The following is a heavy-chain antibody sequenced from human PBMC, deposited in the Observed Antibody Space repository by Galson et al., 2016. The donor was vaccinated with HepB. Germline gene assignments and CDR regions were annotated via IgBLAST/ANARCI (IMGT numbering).Heavy chain of an antibody. V-gene: IGHV1-69*13. Sequence: SVKVSCKASGGTFNRYAISWVRQAPGQGLQWIGGIIPIFGTAKYAEEFQGRVTITAAESTSTAYMELRSLRSEDTAVYYCARDQRITISGGYYDYWGQGTLVTVSS. CDR1: GGTFNRYA. D-gene: IGHD3-3*01. J-gene: IGHJ4*02. CDR2: IIPIFGTA. CDR3: ARDQRITISGGYYDY.